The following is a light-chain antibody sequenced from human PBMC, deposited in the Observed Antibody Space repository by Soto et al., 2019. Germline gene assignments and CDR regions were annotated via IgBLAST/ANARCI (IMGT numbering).Light chain of an antibody. J-gene: IGKJ5*01. CDR3: QQYNSYPT. CDR1: QSISSW. Sequence: DIQMTQSPSTLSASVGDRVTITCRASQSISSWLAWYQQKPGKAPKLLIYDASNLESGVPSRFSGSGSGTEFTLTISSLHADDFATYYCQQYNSYPTLGEGTRLEIK. CDR2: DAS. V-gene: IGKV1-5*01.